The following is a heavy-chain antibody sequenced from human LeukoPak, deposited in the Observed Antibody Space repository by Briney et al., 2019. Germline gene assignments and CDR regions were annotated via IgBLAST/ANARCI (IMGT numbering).Heavy chain of an antibody. V-gene: IGHV4-39*07. CDR2: IYYSGST. Sequence: SETLSLTCPVAGGSISSSSYYWGWIRQPPGKGLEWIGSIYYSGSTYYNPSLKSRVTISVDTSKNQFSLKLSSVTAADTAVYYCARGEPANWFDPWGQGTLVTVSS. J-gene: IGHJ5*02. CDR3: ARGEPANWFDP. D-gene: IGHD1-14*01. CDR1: GGSISSSSYY.